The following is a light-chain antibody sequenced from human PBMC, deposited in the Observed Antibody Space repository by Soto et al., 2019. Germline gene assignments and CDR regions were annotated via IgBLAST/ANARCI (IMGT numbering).Light chain of an antibody. Sequence: QSVLTQPPSASGTPGQRVTISCSGSRSNIGSNNVYWYQQLPGTAPKLLIYSNDKRPSGVPDRFSGPRSGTSASLAITGPQSEDEADYYCAAWDDSLNGVYVFGPGTKLTVL. CDR2: SND. CDR3: AAWDDSLNGVYV. V-gene: IGLV1-44*01. CDR1: RSNIGSNN. J-gene: IGLJ1*01.